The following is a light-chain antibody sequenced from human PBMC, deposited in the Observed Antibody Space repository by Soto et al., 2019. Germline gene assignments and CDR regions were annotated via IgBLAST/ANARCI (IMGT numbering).Light chain of an antibody. J-gene: IGKJ2*01. CDR1: QGIRNE. V-gene: IGKV1-6*01. CDR2: AAS. Sequence: AIQMTQSPSSLSASVGDRVTITCRASQGIRNELGWYQQKPGKAPRLLIYAASSLQSGVPSRFSSSLSGTDFTLTISSLQPEDFATYYCLQDYNYPYTFGQGTKLEIK. CDR3: LQDYNYPYT.